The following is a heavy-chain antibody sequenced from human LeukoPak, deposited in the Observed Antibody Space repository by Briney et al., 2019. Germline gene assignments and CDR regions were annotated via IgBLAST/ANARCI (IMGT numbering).Heavy chain of an antibody. CDR1: GGTFTSSA. CDR2: IATNTGNP. Sequence: ASVKVSCKASGGTFTSSAMNWVRQAPGQGLEWMGWIATNTGNPTYARGFTGRFVFSLDTSVSTAYLQISSLEAEDTAVYYCARDQVGSSGAFDYWGQGTLVTVSS. J-gene: IGHJ4*02. V-gene: IGHV7-4-1*02. D-gene: IGHD3-10*01. CDR3: ARDQVGSSGAFDY.